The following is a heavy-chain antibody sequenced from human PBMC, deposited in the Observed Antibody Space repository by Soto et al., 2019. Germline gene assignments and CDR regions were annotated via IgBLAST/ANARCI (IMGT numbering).Heavy chain of an antibody. V-gene: IGHV1-18*01. CDR2: ISAYNGDT. D-gene: IGHD2-8*01. Sequence: QAQLVQSGAEVKKPGASVKVSCRASGYTVSSYGYAWVRQAPEQGLEGMGWISAYNGDTNYAQKFQDRVTLTTDKSTTTAYMELRNLGSHDTAVYHRARSGAYCTSITCLFDSFWGLGTLVTVSS. J-gene: IGHJ4*02. CDR3: ARSGAYCTSITCLFDSF. CDR1: GYTVSSYG.